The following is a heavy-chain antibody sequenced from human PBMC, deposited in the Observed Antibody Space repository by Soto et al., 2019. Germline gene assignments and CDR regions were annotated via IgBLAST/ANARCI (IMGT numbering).Heavy chain of an antibody. CDR1: GYTFTSYG. CDR2: ISAYNGNT. D-gene: IGHD1-7*01. V-gene: IGHV1-18*01. Sequence: ASVKVSCKASGYTFTSYGISWVRQAPGQGLEWMGWISAYNGNTNYAQKLQGRVTMTTDTSTSTAYMELRSLRSDDTAVYYCARGQELPFYYYYMDVWGKGTTVTVSS. J-gene: IGHJ6*03. CDR3: ARGQELPFYYYYMDV.